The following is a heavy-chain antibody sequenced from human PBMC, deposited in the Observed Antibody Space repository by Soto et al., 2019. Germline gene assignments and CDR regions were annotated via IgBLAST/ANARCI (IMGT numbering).Heavy chain of an antibody. CDR2: IIPILGIA. CDR1: GGTFSSYT. D-gene: IGHD6-13*01. V-gene: IGHV1-69*04. CDR3: ARDFVAAAGTFQSDY. Sequence: GASVKVSCKASGGTFSSYTISWVRQAPGQGLEWMGRIIPILGIANYAQKFQGRVTITADKSTSTAYMELSSLRSEDTAVYYCARDFVAAAGTFQSDYWGQGTLVTVSS. J-gene: IGHJ4*02.